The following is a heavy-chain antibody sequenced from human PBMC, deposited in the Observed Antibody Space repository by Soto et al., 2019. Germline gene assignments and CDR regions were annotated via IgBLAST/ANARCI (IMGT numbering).Heavy chain of an antibody. V-gene: IGHV1-2*02. CDR1: GYTFTGYY. Sequence: ASVKVSCKASGYTFTGYYMHWVRQAPGQGLEWMGWINPNSGGTNYAQKFQGRVTMTRDTSISTAYMELSRLRSDDTAVYYCAVSYDSSGYTLGYWGQGTLVTVPQ. CDR3: AVSYDSSGYTLGY. J-gene: IGHJ4*02. D-gene: IGHD3-22*01. CDR2: INPNSGGT.